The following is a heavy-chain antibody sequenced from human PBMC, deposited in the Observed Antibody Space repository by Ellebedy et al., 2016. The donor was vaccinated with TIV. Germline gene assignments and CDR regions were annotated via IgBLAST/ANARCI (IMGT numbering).Heavy chain of an antibody. CDR1: GFTFSSYA. V-gene: IGHV3-30-3*01. J-gene: IGHJ4*02. Sequence: GESLKISXAASGFTFSSYAMHWVRQAPGKGLEWVAVISYDGSNKYYADSVKGRFTISRDNSKNTLYLQMNSLRAEDTAVYYCARESWYGPGSFDQWGQGTLVTVSS. CDR3: ARESWYGPGSFDQ. D-gene: IGHD3-10*01. CDR2: ISYDGSNK.